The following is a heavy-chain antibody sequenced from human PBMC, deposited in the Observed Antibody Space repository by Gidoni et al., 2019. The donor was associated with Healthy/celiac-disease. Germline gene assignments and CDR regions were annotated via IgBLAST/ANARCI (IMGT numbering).Heavy chain of an antibody. CDR1: GFTFSSYD. CDR3: AKDRWDYDSSGKLGGYYYGMDV. CDR2: ISGSGGST. V-gene: IGHV3-23*01. J-gene: IGHJ6*02. D-gene: IGHD3-22*01. Sequence: EVQLLESGGGLVQPGGSLRLSCAASGFTFSSYDMSWVRQAPGKGLEWVSAISGSGGSTYYADSVKGRFTISRDNSKNTLYLQMNSLRAEDTAVYYCAKDRWDYDSSGKLGGYYYGMDVWGQGTTVTVSS.